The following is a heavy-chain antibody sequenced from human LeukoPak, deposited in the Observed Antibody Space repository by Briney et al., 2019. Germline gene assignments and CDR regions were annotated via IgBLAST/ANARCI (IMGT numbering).Heavy chain of an antibody. D-gene: IGHD3-22*01. CDR2: IYTSGST. J-gene: IGHJ4*02. Sequence: SETLSLTCTVSGGSISSYYWSWIRQPAGKGLEWVGRIYTSGSTNYNPSLKSRVTMSVDTSKNQFSLKLSSVTAADTAVYYCARLRSQYYYDSSGYSYFDYWGQGTLVTVSS. CDR1: GGSISSYY. V-gene: IGHV4-4*07. CDR3: ARLRSQYYYDSSGYSYFDY.